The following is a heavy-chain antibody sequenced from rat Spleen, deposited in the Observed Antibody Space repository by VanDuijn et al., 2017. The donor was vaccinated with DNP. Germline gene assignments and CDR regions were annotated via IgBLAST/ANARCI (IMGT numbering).Heavy chain of an antibody. V-gene: IGHV5-27*01. CDR2: INPSGGSS. CDR1: GFTFSNYD. Sequence: EVQLVESGGGLVQPGRSLKLSCAASGFTFSNYDMAWVRQAPTKGLEWVASINPSGGSSYYRASVKGRFTVSRDNAKSTLYLQMDSLRSEDTATYYCTRGGSYHWYFDFWGPGTMVTVSS. CDR3: TRGGSYHWYFDF. J-gene: IGHJ1*01.